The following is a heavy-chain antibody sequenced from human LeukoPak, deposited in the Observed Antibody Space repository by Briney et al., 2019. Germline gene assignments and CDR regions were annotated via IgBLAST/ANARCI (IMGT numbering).Heavy chain of an antibody. V-gene: IGHV3-21*01. J-gene: IGHJ5*02. Sequence: GGSLRLSCAASGFTFSSYSINWVRQAPGKGLEWVSSISSSSSYIYYADSVKGRFTISRDNAKNSLYLQMNSLRAEDTAVYHCARDLNWNYVPWGQGTLVTVSS. CDR3: ARDLNWNYVP. D-gene: IGHD1-7*01. CDR1: GFTFSSYS. CDR2: ISSSSSYI.